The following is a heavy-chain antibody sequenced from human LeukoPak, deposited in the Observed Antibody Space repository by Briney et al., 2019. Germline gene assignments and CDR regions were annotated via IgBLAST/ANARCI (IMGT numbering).Heavy chain of an antibody. D-gene: IGHD3-10*01. CDR2: ISDSGGST. Sequence: PGGSLRLSCAASGFTFSNYAMSWVRQAPGKGLEWVSTISDSGGSTYYADSVRGRFTISRDNSKNTLYLQMSSLRAEDTAIHYCAKVPYSDYGSGRPPFMDVWDQGTTVAVSS. CDR3: AKVPYSDYGSGRPPFMDV. V-gene: IGHV3-23*01. J-gene: IGHJ6*02. CDR1: GFTFSNYA.